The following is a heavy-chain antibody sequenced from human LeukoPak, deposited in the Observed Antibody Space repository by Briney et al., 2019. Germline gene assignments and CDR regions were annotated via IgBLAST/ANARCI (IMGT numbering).Heavy chain of an antibody. V-gene: IGHV3-30*18. CDR1: GFTFSNYG. CDR2: LSYDGGNK. J-gene: IGHJ4*02. CDR3: AKGYLKEAGSSWYGEFDD. D-gene: IGHD6-13*01. Sequence: PGGSLRLSCAASGFTFSNYGMHWVRRAPGKGLEWVAVLSYDGGNKFYADSVKGRFTISRDNSKNTLFLQMNSLSAEDTAVYYCAKGYLKEAGSSWYGEFDDWGQGTLVTVS.